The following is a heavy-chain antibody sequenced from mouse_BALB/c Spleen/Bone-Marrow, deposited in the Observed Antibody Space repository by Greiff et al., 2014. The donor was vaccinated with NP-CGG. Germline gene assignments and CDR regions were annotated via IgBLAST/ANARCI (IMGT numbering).Heavy chain of an antibody. CDR1: GYTFADYW. D-gene: IGHD1-1*02. Sequence: QVQLKQSGAELVMPGASVKMSCKASGYTFADYWMHWVKQRPGQGLEWIGAIDTSDSYTSYNQKFKGKATLTVDESSSTAYMQLSSLTSEDSAVYYCARSGGNYFTYWGQGTLVTVSA. CDR2: IDTSDSYT. CDR3: ARSGGNYFTY. J-gene: IGHJ3*01. V-gene: IGHV1-69*01.